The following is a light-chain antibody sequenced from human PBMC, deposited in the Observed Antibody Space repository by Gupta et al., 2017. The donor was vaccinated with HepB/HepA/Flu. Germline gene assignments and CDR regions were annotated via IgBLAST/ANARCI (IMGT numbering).Light chain of an antibody. CDR2: DVS. J-gene: IGLJ2*01. V-gene: IGLV2-14*03. Sequence: QSALTQPASVSGSPGPSLTISCTGASSDVGGYEYVSWYQQHPGKAPKLIIFDVSDRPSGVSNRFSGSKSGNTASLTISRLLAEDEAHYYCNSYSSSNTLVVFGGGTKLTVL. CDR1: SSDVGGYEY. CDR3: NSYSSSNTLVV.